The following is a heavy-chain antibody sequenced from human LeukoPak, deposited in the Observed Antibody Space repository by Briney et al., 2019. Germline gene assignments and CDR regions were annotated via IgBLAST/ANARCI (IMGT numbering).Heavy chain of an antibody. Sequence: SETLSLTSAVYGGSFSGYYWSWIRQPPGKGLEWIGEINHSGSTNYNPSLKSRVTISVDTSKNQFSLKLSSVTAADTAVYYCASMRGQGDSRNINSFSDYWGQGTLVTVSS. CDR1: GGSFSGYY. CDR3: ASMRGQGDSRNINSFSDY. V-gene: IGHV4-34*01. D-gene: IGHD4-23*01. J-gene: IGHJ4*02. CDR2: INHSGST.